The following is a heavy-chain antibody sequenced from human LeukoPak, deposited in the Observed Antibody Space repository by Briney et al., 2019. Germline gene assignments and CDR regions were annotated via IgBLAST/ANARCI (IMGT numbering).Heavy chain of an antibody. D-gene: IGHD3-10*01. CDR2: ISWNSGSI. J-gene: IGHJ5*02. CDR3: ASLGRGRSPCDP. V-gene: IGHV3-9*01. CDR1: GFTFDDDA. Sequence: GGSLRLSCAASGFTFDDDAMHWVRQAPGGGLEWVSGISWNSGSIGYADSVKGRFTISRDNAKNSLYLQMNSLRAEDTALYYCASLGRGRSPCDPWGQGTLVTVSS.